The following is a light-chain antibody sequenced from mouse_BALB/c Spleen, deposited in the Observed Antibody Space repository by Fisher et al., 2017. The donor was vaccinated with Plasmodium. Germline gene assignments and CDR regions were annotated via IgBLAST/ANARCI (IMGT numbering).Light chain of an antibody. CDR1: QSINNY. CDR3: QHSNSWPLT. CDR2: YGS. J-gene: IGKJ5*01. Sequence: DIVITQSPATLSVTPGDRVSLSCRASQSINNYLHWYQQRSHESPRLLINYGSQSISGLPSRFSGRGSGTDFTLIINSVETEDFGMYFCQHSNSWPLTFGAGTKLELK. V-gene: IGKV5-45*01.